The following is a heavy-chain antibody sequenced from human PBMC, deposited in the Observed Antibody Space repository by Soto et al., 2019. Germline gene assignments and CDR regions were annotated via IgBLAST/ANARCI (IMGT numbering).Heavy chain of an antibody. V-gene: IGHV3-23*01. CDR2: ISGSGGST. CDR3: AKVPHRPEDYDILTGRDYYYYYGMDV. D-gene: IGHD3-9*01. CDR1: GFTFSSYA. Sequence: GGSLRLSCAASGFTFSSYAMSWVRQAPGKGLEWVSAISGSGGSTYYADSVKGRFTISRDNSKNTLYLQMNSLRAEDTAVYYCAKVPHRPEDYDILTGRDYYYYYGMDVWGQGTTVTVSS. J-gene: IGHJ6*02.